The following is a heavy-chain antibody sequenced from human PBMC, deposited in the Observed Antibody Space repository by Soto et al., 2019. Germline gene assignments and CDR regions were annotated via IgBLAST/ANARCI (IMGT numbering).Heavy chain of an antibody. Sequence: EVQLVESGGGLVQPGGSLRLSCAASGFIFDSFALSWVRQAPGKGLEWVSGIGGSGGRTYYADSVKGRFTISRDNSTNMFFLQMNKLSAEDMATYYCARAGFERLYFDQWGRGTLVTVSS. D-gene: IGHD1-1*01. CDR1: GFIFDSFA. CDR3: ARAGFERLYFDQ. CDR2: IGGSGGRT. V-gene: IGHV3-23*04. J-gene: IGHJ4*02.